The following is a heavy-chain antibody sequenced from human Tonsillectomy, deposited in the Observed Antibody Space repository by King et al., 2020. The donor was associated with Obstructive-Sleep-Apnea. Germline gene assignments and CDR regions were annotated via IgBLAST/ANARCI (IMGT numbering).Heavy chain of an antibody. CDR3: AREDCSGGRCYSRAPDADGIYYFDY. D-gene: IGHD2-15*01. J-gene: IGHJ4*02. V-gene: IGHV3-7*01. Sequence: DVQLVESGGGLVQPGGSLRLSCAASGFTFSSYWMSWVRQAPGKGLEWVANIKQDGSEKYYVDSVKGRFTISRDNAKNSLYLQMNSLRAEDTAVYYCAREDCSGGRCYSRAPDADGIYYFDYWGQGTLVTVSS. CDR1: GFTFSSYW. CDR2: IKQDGSEK.